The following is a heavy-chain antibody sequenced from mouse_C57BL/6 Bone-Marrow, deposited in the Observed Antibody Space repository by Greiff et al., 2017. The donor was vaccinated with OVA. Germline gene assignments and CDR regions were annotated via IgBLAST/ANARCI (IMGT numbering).Heavy chain of an antibody. D-gene: IGHD2-3*01. CDR3: TRGGYYVPYAMDY. Sequence: VQLKESGTVLARPGASVKMSCKTSGYTFTSYWMHWVKQRPGQGLEWIGAIYPGNSDTSYNQKFKGKAKLTAVTAASTAYMEINSLTNEDSAVYYCTRGGYYVPYAMDYWGQGTSVTVSS. CDR2: IYPGNSDT. CDR1: GYTFTSYW. J-gene: IGHJ4*01. V-gene: IGHV1-5*01.